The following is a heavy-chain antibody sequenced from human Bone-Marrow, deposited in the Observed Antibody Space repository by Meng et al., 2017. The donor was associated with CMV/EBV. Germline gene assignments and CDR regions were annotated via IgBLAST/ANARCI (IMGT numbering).Heavy chain of an antibody. CDR2: IRSKAYVETT. J-gene: IGHJ4*02. CDR3: TPESY. CDR1: GFTFGDYA. V-gene: IGHV3-49*04. Sequence: GESLKISCRASGFTFGDYAMSWVRQAPGKGLEWLGFIRSKAYVETTEYASSVKGRFTISRDDSKSIAYLQMDSLKAEDTAVYYCTPESYWGQGTLVTVSS.